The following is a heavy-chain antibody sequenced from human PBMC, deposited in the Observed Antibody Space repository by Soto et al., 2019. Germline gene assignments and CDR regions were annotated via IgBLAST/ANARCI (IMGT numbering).Heavy chain of an antibody. V-gene: IGHV5-51*01. CDR1: GYSFTSYW. D-gene: IGHD5-18*01. Sequence: GESLKISCKGSGYSFTSYWIGWVRQMPGKGLEWMGIIYPGDSDTRYSPSFQGQVTISADKSISAAYLQWSSLKASDTAMYYCARRGYSYAYYYYGMDVSGQGTTVTVS. CDR3: ARRGYSYAYYYYGMDV. CDR2: IYPGDSDT. J-gene: IGHJ6*02.